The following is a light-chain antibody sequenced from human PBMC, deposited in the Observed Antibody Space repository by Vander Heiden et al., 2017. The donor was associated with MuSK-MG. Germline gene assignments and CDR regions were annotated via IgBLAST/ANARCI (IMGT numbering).Light chain of an antibody. J-gene: IGKJ2*01. Sequence: TQLQLYRPVTPGEPASISCRSSQGLLHSNGYNYLDWYLQAPGQSPQRPIYLVPNRASAVPATINGRYSGPHFTLKVSRVEAEDVGVYYCRQSLQTPLTFGDGTKLEIK. CDR3: RQSLQTPLT. CDR2: LVP. CDR1: QGLLHSNGYNY. V-gene: IGKV2-28*01.